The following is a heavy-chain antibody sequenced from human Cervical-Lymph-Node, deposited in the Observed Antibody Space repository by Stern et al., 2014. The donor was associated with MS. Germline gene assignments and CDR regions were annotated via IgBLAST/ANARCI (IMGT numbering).Heavy chain of an antibody. J-gene: IGHJ5*02. D-gene: IGHD3-22*01. Sequence: QLQLQESGPGLVKPSQTLSLTCTVSGGSISRGGYYWSWIRQQPGKGLEWIGYIYYSGSTYYNPSLKRRVTISVDTSKNQFSLKLSSVTAADTAVYYCARSYHYYDSSGYLRYNWFDPWGQGTLVTVSS. CDR3: ARSYHYYDSSGYLRYNWFDP. CDR2: IYYSGST. V-gene: IGHV4-31*03. CDR1: GGSISRGGYY.